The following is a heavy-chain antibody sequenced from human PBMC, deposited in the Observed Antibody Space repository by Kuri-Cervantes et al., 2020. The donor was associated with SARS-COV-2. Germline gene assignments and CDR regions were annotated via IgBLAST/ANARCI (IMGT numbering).Heavy chain of an antibody. CDR3: ARDGDIVVVREGFDY. V-gene: IGHV3-30*02. J-gene: IGHJ4*02. Sequence: LSLTCAASGFTFSSYGMHWVRQAPGKGLEWVAFIRYDGSNKYYADSVKGRFTISRDNSKNTLYLQMNSLRAEDTAVYYCARDGDIVVVREGFDYWGQGTLVTVSS. CDR1: GFTFSSYG. CDR2: IRYDGSNK. D-gene: IGHD2-2*01.